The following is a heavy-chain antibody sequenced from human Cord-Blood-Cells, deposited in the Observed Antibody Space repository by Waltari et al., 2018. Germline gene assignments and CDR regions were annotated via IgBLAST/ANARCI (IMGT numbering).Heavy chain of an antibody. D-gene: IGHD6-13*01. CDR3: ARAVSTLAAALYAFDI. CDR1: GGTFSSYA. CDR2: SIPIFGTA. J-gene: IGHJ3*02. V-gene: IGHV1-69*01. Sequence: QVQLVQSGAEVKKPGSSVKVSCKASGGTFSSYAISWVRQAPGQGLEWMGGSIPIFGTANYAQKFKGRVTITADESTSTAYMELSSLRSEDTAVYYCARAVSTLAAALYAFDIWGQGTMVTVSS.